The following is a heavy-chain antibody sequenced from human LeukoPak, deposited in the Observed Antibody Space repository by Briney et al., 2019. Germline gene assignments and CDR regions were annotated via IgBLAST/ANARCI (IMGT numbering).Heavy chain of an antibody. V-gene: IGHV4-39*01. D-gene: IGHD2-15*01. CDR3: ARKYCSGGDCYSNY. CDR2: IYYSGST. J-gene: IGHJ4*02. CDR1: GGSISSSSYY. Sequence: KSSETLSLTCTVSGGSISSSSYYWGWIRQPPGKGLEWIGSIYYSGSTYYNPSLKSRVTVSVDTSKNQFSLKLSSVTAADTAMYYCARKYCSGGDCYSNYWGQGTLVTVSS.